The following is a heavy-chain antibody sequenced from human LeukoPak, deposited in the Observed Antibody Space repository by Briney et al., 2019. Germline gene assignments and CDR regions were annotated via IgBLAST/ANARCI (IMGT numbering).Heavy chain of an antibody. CDR1: GGSISSYY. V-gene: IGHV4-59*08. CDR2: IYYSGST. CDR3: ARHPNYYDSSGYYWYFDL. Sequence: PSETLSLTCTVSGGSISSYYWSWIRQPPGKGLEWIGYIYYSGSTNYNPSLKSRVTISVDTSKNQISLKLSSVTAADTAVYYCARHPNYYDSSGYYWYFDLWGRGTLVTVSS. J-gene: IGHJ2*01. D-gene: IGHD3-22*01.